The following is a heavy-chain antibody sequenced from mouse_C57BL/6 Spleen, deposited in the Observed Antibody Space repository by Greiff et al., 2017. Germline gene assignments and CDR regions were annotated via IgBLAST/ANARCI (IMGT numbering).Heavy chain of an antibody. CDR2: IWSGGST. V-gene: IGHV2-2*01. Sequence: VQLVESGPGLVQPSQSLSITCTVSGFSLTSSGVHWVRQSPGKGLEWLGVIWSGGSTDYNAAFISRLSISKDNAKSQVFFKMNSLQADDTAIYYCARNPYGNYAWFAYWGQGTLVTVSA. D-gene: IGHD2-1*01. CDR3: ARNPYGNYAWFAY. J-gene: IGHJ3*01. CDR1: GFSLTSSG.